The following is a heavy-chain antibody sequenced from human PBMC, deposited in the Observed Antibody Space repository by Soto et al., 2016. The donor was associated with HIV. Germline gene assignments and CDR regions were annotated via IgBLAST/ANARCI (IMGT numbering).Heavy chain of an antibody. CDR2: VYYNGSA. V-gene: IGHV4-59*13. J-gene: IGHJ4*02. D-gene: IGHD5-12*01. Sequence: QVQLQESGPGLVKPSETLSLTCAVSNGSFSSYYWSWIRQTPGKGLEWIGNVYYNGSANYNPSLNSRVRISINMSKKQFSLKLTSVTAADTALYFCATTTASVTPAHFDHWGQGSLVTV. CDR3: ATTTASVTPAHFDH. CDR1: NGSFSSYY.